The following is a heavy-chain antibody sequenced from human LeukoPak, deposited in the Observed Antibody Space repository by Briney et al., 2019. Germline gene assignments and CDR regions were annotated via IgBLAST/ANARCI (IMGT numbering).Heavy chain of an antibody. CDR3: AKDGYCSSTNCYPLHFHS. D-gene: IGHD2-2*03. Sequence: GGSLRLSCAASGFSFSNYGMHWVRQAPGKGLEWVAVISSDGSNEYCADSVKGRFTVSRDNSKNTLYLQMDSLRAEDTAVYYCAKDGYCSSTNCYPLHFHSWGQGTLVTVSS. CDR2: ISSDGSNE. V-gene: IGHV3-30*18. CDR1: GFSFSNYG. J-gene: IGHJ4*02.